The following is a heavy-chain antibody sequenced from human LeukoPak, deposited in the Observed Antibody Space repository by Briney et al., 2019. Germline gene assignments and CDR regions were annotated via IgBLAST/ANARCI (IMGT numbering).Heavy chain of an antibody. CDR1: GFTFNDAW. CDR3: AKGTTIFGVVKDAFDI. V-gene: IGHV3-23*01. CDR2: ISGSGGST. J-gene: IGHJ3*02. D-gene: IGHD3-3*01. Sequence: QSGGSLRLSCAASGFTFNDAWVNWVRQAPGKGLEWVSAISGSGGSTYYADSVKGRFTISRDNSKNTLYLQMNSLRAEDTAVYYCAKGTTIFGVVKDAFDIWGQGTMVTVSS.